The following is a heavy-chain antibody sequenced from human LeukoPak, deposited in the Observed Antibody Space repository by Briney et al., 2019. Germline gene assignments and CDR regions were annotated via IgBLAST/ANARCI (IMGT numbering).Heavy chain of an antibody. CDR3: AREGVDTAMANDY. CDR2: ISYDGSNK. J-gene: IGHJ4*02. Sequence: GRSLRLSCAASGFTFSSYAMHWVRQAPGKGLEWVAVISYDGSNKYYADSVKGRFTISRDNSKNTLYLQMNSLRAEDTAVYYCAREGVDTAMANDYRGQGTLVTVSS. CDR1: GFTFSSYA. D-gene: IGHD5-18*01. V-gene: IGHV3-30*04.